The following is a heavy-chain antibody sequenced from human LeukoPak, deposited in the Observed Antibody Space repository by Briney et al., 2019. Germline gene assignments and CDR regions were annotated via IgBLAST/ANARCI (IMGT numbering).Heavy chain of an antibody. J-gene: IGHJ4*02. CDR3: ARDSIAAAGTGGYYFDY. V-gene: IGHV3-21*01. CDR2: ISSSSSYI. Sequence: GGSLRLSCAASGFTFSSYSMNWVRQAPGKGLEWVSSISSSSSYIYYADSVKGRFTISRDNAKNSLYLQMNSLGAEDTAVYYCARDSIAAAGTGGYYFDYWGQGTLVTVSS. CDR1: GFTFSSYS. D-gene: IGHD6-13*01.